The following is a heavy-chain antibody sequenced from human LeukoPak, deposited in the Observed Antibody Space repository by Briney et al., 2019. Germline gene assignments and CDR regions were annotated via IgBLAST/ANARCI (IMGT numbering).Heavy chain of an antibody. CDR3: ARAKGVYYYGSGSPLGY. CDR2: MNPNSGNT. CDR1: GYTFTSYD. D-gene: IGHD3-10*01. J-gene: IGHJ4*02. V-gene: IGHV1-8*01. Sequence: GASVKVSCKASGYTFTSYDINWVRQATGQGLEWMGWMNPNSGNTGCAQKFQGRVTMTRNTSISTAYMELSGLRSEDTAVYYCARAKGVYYYGSGSPLGYWGQGTLVTVSS.